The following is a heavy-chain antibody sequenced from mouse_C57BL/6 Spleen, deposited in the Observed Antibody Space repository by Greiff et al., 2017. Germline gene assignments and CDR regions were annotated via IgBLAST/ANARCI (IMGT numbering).Heavy chain of an antibody. J-gene: IGHJ2*01. Sequence: VQLQQSGAELARPGASVKMSCKASGYTFTSYTMHWVKQRPGQGLEWIGYINPSSGYTKYNQKFKDKATLTADQSSSTAYMQLSSLTSEDTAVYYCAKEGGNCYGSSYLDYWGQGTTLTVSS. V-gene: IGHV1-4*01. CDR3: AKEGGNCYGSSYLDY. D-gene: IGHD1-1*01. CDR2: INPSSGYT. CDR1: GYTFTSYT.